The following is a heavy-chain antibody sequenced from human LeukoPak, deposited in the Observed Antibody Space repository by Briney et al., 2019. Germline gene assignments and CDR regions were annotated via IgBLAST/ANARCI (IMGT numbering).Heavy chain of an antibody. Sequence: ASVKVSCKSSGYTFTSYYMYWVRQAPGQGLEWMGIINPSGGSTSYAQKFQGRVTMTRDTSTSTVYMELSSLRSEDTAVYYCARVRIGQQLDKYYYYAMDVWGQGTTVTVSS. V-gene: IGHV1-46*01. CDR1: GYTFTSYY. J-gene: IGHJ6*02. CDR2: INPSGGST. D-gene: IGHD6-13*01. CDR3: ARVRIGQQLDKYYYYAMDV.